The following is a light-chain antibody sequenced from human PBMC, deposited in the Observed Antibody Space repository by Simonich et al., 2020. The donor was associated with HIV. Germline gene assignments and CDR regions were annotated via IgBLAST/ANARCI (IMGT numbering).Light chain of an antibody. V-gene: IGLV1-40*01. CDR3: CSYAGSYTI. Sequence: QSVLTQPPSVSGAPGQRVTISCTGSSSNIGANYDVHWYQQVPGTAPKVLIFGNSNRPSGVPDRFSGSKSGTSASLAITGLQAEDEADYYCCSYAGSYTIFGGGTKLTVL. CDR1: SSNIGANYD. J-gene: IGLJ2*01. CDR2: GNS.